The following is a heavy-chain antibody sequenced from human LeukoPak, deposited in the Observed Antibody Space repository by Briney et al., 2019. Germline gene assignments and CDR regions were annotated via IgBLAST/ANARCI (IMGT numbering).Heavy chain of an antibody. D-gene: IGHD2-2*01. J-gene: IGHJ4*02. CDR3: ARGYCSSTSCYSGFDY. CDR2: INPNSGGT. V-gene: IGHV1-2*02. CDR1: GYNFTSHG. Sequence: ASVKVSCKASGYNFTSHGISWVRQAPGQGLEWMGWINPNSGGTNYAQKFQGRVTMTRDTSISTAYMELSRLRSDDTAVYYCARGYCSSTSCYSGFDYWGQGTLVTVSS.